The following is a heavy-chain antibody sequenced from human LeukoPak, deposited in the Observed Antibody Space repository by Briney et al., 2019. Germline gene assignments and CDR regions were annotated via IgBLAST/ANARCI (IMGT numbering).Heavy chain of an antibody. D-gene: IGHD2-2*01. Sequence: ASVKVSCKASGYTFTGYYMHWVRQAPGQGLEWMGWINPNSGGTNYAQKFQGRVTMTRDTSISTAYMELSRLRSDDTAVCYCARGPLIVVVPAAKSRFDPWGQGTLVTVSS. CDR1: GYTFTGYY. V-gene: IGHV1-2*02. J-gene: IGHJ5*02. CDR3: ARGPLIVVVPAAKSRFDP. CDR2: INPNSGGT.